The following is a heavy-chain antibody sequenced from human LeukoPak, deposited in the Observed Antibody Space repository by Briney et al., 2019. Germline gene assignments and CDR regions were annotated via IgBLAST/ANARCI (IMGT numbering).Heavy chain of an antibody. V-gene: IGHV1-46*01. CDR3: ARGWEIKKTYGKFDY. D-gene: IGHD1-26*01. CDR1: GYTFTSYY. CDR2: INPSYAST. Sequence: ASVKVSCKASGYTFTSYYLHWVRQAPGQGLEWMGIINPSYASTSYAQKFQGRVTMTRDTSTSTIYMELNSLRSEDTAVYYCARGWEIKKTYGKFDYWGQGTLVTVSS. J-gene: IGHJ4*02.